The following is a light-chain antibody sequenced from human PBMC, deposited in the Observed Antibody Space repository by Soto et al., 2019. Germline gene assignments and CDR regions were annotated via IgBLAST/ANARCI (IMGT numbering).Light chain of an antibody. J-gene: IGKJ1*01. CDR1: QSISNW. CDR3: QQYQSYWT. Sequence: DIQMTQSASTLSASLGDRVIITCRASQSISNWLAWYQQKPGKVPNLLIYDASNLESGVPSRFSGSGSGTEFTLTISSLKPDDFATYYCQQYQSYWTFGQGTKVDIK. V-gene: IGKV1-5*01. CDR2: DAS.